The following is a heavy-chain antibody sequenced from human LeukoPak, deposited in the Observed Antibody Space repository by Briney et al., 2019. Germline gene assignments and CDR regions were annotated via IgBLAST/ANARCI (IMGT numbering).Heavy chain of an antibody. Sequence: GGSLRLSCAASGFTFSSYWMHWVRQAAGKGLVWVSHINRDGSSTSHADSVKGRFTISRDNAKNTLYLQMNSLRAEDTAVYYCARDSNYGLDVWGQGTTVTVSS. V-gene: IGHV3-74*01. J-gene: IGHJ6*02. CDR1: GFTFSSYW. CDR2: INRDGSST. D-gene: IGHD4-11*01. CDR3: ARDSNYGLDV.